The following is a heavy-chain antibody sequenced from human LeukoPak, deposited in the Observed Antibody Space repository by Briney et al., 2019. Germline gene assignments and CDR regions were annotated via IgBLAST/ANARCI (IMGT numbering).Heavy chain of an antibody. Sequence: AGGSLRLSCAASGFTFSSYSMNWIRQAPGKGLEWVAVISYHGNNKYYADSVKGRFAISRDNARNTLYLQMNSLRPEDAAVYSCVREDYGEYYFDYWGQGTPVTVSS. CDR2: ISYHGNNK. CDR1: GFTFSSYS. V-gene: IGHV3-30*03. CDR3: VREDYGEYYFDY. J-gene: IGHJ4*02. D-gene: IGHD4-17*01.